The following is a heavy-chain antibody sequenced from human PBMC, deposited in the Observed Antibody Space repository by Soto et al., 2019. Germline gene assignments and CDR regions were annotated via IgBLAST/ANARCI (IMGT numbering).Heavy chain of an antibody. Sequence: GSLRLSCAASGFTFPTSSMTWVRQAPGKGLEWVSSISSDSGSIYHADSVKGRFTISRDNAKNSLYLQMDSLRTEDTAVYYCARVRGPYCGGDCYPPTPNWFDPWGQGTLVTVSS. CDR3: ARVRGPYCGGDCYPPTPNWFDP. V-gene: IGHV3-21*01. D-gene: IGHD2-21*02. CDR2: ISSDSGSI. CDR1: GFTFPTSS. J-gene: IGHJ5*02.